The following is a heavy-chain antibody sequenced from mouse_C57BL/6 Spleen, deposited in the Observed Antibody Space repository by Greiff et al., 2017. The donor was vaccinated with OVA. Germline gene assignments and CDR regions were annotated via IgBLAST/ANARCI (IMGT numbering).Heavy chain of an antibody. V-gene: IGHV1-62-2*01. J-gene: IGHJ2*01. CDR3: ARHEDEGYFDY. CDR2: FYPGSGSI. CDR1: GYTFTEYT. Sequence: QVQLQESGAELVKPGASVKLSCKASGYTFTEYTIHWVKQRPGQGLEWIGWFYPGSGSITYNEKFKDKATLTADKSSSTVYMELSSLTSEDSAVYVCARHEDEGYFDYWGQGTTLTVSS.